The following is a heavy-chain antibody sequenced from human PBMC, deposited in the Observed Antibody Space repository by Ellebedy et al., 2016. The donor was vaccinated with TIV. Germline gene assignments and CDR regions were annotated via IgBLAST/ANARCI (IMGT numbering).Heavy chain of an antibody. Sequence: GGSLRLSCAASGFTFSTFAMSWVRQAPGKGLEWVSTIRGSAGGAGSIFYADSVRGRFTISRDNSKNTVLLQMNRRRAEDTAIYYCAKPSTSDWWGGPFDYWGQGTLVSVSS. CDR1: GFTFSTFA. CDR2: IRGSAGGAGSI. V-gene: IGHV3-23*01. J-gene: IGHJ4*02. D-gene: IGHD6-19*01. CDR3: AKPSTSDWWGGPFDY.